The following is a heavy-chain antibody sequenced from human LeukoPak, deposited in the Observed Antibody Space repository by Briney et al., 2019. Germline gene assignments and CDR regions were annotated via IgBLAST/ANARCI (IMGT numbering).Heavy chain of an antibody. V-gene: IGHV3-23*01. D-gene: IGHD2-15*01. J-gene: IGHJ4*02. CDR3: AKDVRPRPTRLYSTRDAFVYYFDY. Sequence: GGSLRLSCAASGFTFSSYAMSWVRQAPGKGLEWVSAISGSGGSTYYADSVKGRFTISRDNSKNTLYLQMNSLRAEDTAVYYCAKDVRPRPTRLYSTRDAFVYYFDYWGQGTLVTVSS. CDR2: ISGSGGST. CDR1: GFTFSSYA.